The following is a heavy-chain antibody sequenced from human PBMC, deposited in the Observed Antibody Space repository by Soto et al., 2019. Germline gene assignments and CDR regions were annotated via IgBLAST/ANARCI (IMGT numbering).Heavy chain of an antibody. CDR1: GGSISSYY. Sequence: SETLSLTCTVSGGSISSYYWSWIRQPPGKGLEWIGYIYYSGSTNYNPSLKSRVTISVDTSKNQFSLKLSSVTAADTAVYYCARTSGYSSGWYNYFDYWGQGTLVTVSS. V-gene: IGHV4-59*08. CDR3: ARTSGYSSGWYNYFDY. D-gene: IGHD6-19*01. CDR2: IYYSGST. J-gene: IGHJ4*02.